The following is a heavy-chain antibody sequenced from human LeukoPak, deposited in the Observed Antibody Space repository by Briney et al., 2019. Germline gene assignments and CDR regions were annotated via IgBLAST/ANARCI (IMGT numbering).Heavy chain of an antibody. CDR3: AKDIDWLAFED. D-gene: IGHD6-19*01. Sequence: GGSLRLSCAAYGFTFSSHGMNWVRQAPGKGLEWVSGISPSGGITYYADSVKGRFTISRDNSENTVYLQMNSLRVEDTAVYYCAKDIDWLAFEDWGQGTLVTVSS. J-gene: IGHJ4*02. CDR1: GFTFSSHG. V-gene: IGHV3-23*01. CDR2: ISPSGGIT.